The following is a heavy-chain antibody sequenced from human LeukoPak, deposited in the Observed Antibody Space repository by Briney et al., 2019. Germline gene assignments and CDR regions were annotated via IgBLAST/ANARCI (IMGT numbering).Heavy chain of an antibody. CDR2: IKQDGSEY. J-gene: IGHJ3*02. V-gene: IGHV3-7*05. D-gene: IGHD3-9*01. Sequence: PGGSLRLSCGDSGLTFGDYWMTWVRQAPGKGPECLANIKQDGSEYHYVDSVKGRFTIFRDNAKNSLSLQMNSLRVEDTAMYYCATYWRYFDWLLLDTWGIGKMVSVSS. CDR1: GLTFGDYW. CDR3: ATYWRYFDWLLLDT.